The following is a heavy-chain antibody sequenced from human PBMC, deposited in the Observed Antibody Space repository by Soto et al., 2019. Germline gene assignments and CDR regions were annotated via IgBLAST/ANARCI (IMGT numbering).Heavy chain of an antibody. D-gene: IGHD3-16*02. J-gene: IGHJ3*02. CDR3: TSLSGSYDYIWGSYRYDAFDI. CDR1: GFTFSGSA. V-gene: IGHV3-73*01. Sequence: PGGSLRLSCAASGFTFSGSAMHWVRQASGKGLEWVGRIRSKANSYATAYAASVKGRFTISRDDSKNTAYLQMNSLKTEDTAVYYCTSLSGSYDYIWGSYRYDAFDIWGQGTMVTVSS. CDR2: IRSKANSYAT.